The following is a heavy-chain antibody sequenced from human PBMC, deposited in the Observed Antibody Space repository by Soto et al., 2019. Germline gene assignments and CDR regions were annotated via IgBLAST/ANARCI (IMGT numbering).Heavy chain of an antibody. Sequence: PVGSLRLSCEASGFTFSSYGMHGVRQAPGKGRERVAVISYDGSTKYYADSVKARFTISTDNSKTTLYLQMNSLRAEDTAVYYCANGAPWYSGSSGRLDYWGQGTLVTVSS. CDR1: GFTFSSYG. V-gene: IGHV3-30*18. D-gene: IGHD1-26*01. CDR2: ISYDGSTK. J-gene: IGHJ4*02. CDR3: ANGAPWYSGSSGRLDY.